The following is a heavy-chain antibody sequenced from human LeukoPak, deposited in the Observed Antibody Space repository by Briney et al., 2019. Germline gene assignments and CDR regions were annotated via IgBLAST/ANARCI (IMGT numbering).Heavy chain of an antibody. J-gene: IGHJ6*04. D-gene: IGHD3-9*01. V-gene: IGHV1-69*13. CDR3: ARPNSYDILTGSMGGMDV. CDR2: IIPIFGTA. CDR1: GGTFRSYA. Sequence: SVKLCPTPSGGTFRSYAITLVRQAPGKGLEWMGGIIPIFGTANYAQKFQGRVTITADESTSTAYMELSSLRSEDTAVYYCARPNSYDILTGSMGGMDVWGDGNPGTVSS.